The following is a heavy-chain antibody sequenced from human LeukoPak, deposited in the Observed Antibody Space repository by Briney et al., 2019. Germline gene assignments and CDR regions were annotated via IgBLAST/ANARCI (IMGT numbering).Heavy chain of an antibody. J-gene: IGHJ4*02. CDR3: AKEGRSLQTY. CDR2: ISNSGSTV. V-gene: IGHV3-11*01. Sequence: PGGSLRLSCAASGFTFSDYYMTWLRQAPGKGLEWLSYISNSGSTVFYADSVKGRFTISRDNAKNSLYLQMNSLRVEDTAVYYCAKEGRSLQTYWGQGTLVTVSS. CDR1: GFTFSDYY. D-gene: IGHD5-24*01.